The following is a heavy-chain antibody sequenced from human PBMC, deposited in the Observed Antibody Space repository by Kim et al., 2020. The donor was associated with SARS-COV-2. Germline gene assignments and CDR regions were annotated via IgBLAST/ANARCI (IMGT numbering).Heavy chain of an antibody. Sequence: ASVKVSCKASGYTFSNHYMHWVRQAPGQGLEWMAIINPTGAVTDYAQKFQGRLTVTRDTSTNTLYMELSSLISEDTAVYYCTREKPKTLDYWGQGTLVTVSS. V-gene: IGHV1-46*01. J-gene: IGHJ4*02. CDR3: TREKPKTLDY. CDR1: GYTFSNHY. CDR2: INPTGAVT.